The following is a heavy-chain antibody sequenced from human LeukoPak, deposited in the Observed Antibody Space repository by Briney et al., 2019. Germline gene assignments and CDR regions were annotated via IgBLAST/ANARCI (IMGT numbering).Heavy chain of an antibody. CDR3: ARDYGGRSPFDY. Sequence: PGGSLRLSCAASGFTFSSYSMNWVRQAPGKGLEWVSSISSSSSYIYYADSVKGRFTISRDNAKNSLYLHMNSLRAEDTAVYYCARDYGGRSPFDYWGQGTLVTVSS. D-gene: IGHD4-23*01. J-gene: IGHJ4*02. V-gene: IGHV3-21*01. CDR1: GFTFSSYS. CDR2: ISSSSSYI.